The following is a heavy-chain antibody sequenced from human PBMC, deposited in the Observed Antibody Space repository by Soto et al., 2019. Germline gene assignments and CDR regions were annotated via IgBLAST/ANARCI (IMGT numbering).Heavy chain of an antibody. Sequence: EVQLAESGGGMVQPGRSLRLSCAGSGLVFDDFAMHWVRQSPGKGLEWVSGISGNSGTVTYADSVVGRFTISRDNAEKSLFLQMDNLRAEDTAFYFCAADWSSSLAWGFRYWGQGVLVTVSS. D-gene: IGHD3-9*01. CDR1: GLVFDDFA. CDR2: ISGNSGTV. J-gene: IGHJ1*01. V-gene: IGHV3-9*01. CDR3: AADWSSSLAWGFRY.